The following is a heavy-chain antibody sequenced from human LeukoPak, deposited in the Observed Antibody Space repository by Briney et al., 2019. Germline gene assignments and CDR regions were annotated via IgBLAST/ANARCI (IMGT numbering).Heavy chain of an antibody. Sequence: TPSETLSLTCTVSGGSISTSRYYWGWIRQPPGKGLEWIGSMHYSGSTYYNPSLKSRVIILIDTAENHFSLNLSSVTAADTAVYYCARSDGYGLVGIWGQGTMVTVSS. J-gene: IGHJ3*02. CDR3: ARSDGYGLVGI. D-gene: IGHD3-10*01. V-gene: IGHV4-39*07. CDR1: GGSISTSRYY. CDR2: MHYSGST.